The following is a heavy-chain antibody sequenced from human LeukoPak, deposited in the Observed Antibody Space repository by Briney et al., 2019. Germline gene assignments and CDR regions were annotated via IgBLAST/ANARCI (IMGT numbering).Heavy chain of an antibody. CDR2: ISDSGDRT. Sequence: GGSLRLSCTDSAFTFRDYEMNWVRQAPGKGLEWVSAISDSGDRTYYADSVKGRFTLSRDNSKNTLYLQMNSLRAEDTAVYYCAKDARRSSGWWFFDHWGQGTLVTVSS. D-gene: IGHD6-19*01. CDR1: AFTFRDYE. J-gene: IGHJ4*02. CDR3: AKDARRSSGWWFFDH. V-gene: IGHV3-23*01.